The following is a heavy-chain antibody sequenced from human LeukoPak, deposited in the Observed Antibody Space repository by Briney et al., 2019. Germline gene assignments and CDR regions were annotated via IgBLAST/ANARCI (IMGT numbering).Heavy chain of an antibody. CDR2: IRYDGSNK. CDR3: AKDHGVLRYFDWLSGYMDV. J-gene: IGHJ6*03. V-gene: IGHV3-30*02. CDR1: GFTFSSYG. D-gene: IGHD3-9*01. Sequence: PGGSLRLSCEASGFTFSSYGMHWVRQAPGKGLEWVAFIRYDGSNKYYADSVKGRFTISRDNSKNTLYLQMNSLRAEDTAVYYCAKDHGVLRYFDWLSGYMDVWGKGTTVTVSS.